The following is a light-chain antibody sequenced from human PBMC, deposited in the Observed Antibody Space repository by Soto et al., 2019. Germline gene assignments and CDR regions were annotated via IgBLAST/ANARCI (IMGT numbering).Light chain of an antibody. CDR3: LHYGRSPPSWT. V-gene: IGKV3-20*01. CDR2: GAS. J-gene: IGKJ1*01. Sequence: EIVLTQSPGTLSLSAGERATLSCRASKSVSSNYLAWYQQKPGQPPRLLISGASSRATGIPDRFIGSGSGTDFTLTISGLEHEDFAVYCCLHYGRSPPSWTFVHGTKVEIK. CDR1: KSVSSNY.